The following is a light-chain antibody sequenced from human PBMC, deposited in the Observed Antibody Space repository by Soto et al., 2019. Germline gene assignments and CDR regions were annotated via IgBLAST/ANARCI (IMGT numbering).Light chain of an antibody. CDR2: TAS. V-gene: IGKV1-39*01. J-gene: IGKJ5*01. Sequence: IHMTQSPSSLSASVGYRVTITCRASQNIKNYLSWFQQKPGKAPNLLIYTASSLQSGVPSRFSGSGYGTDFTLTINGLQTEDLATYYCQQAASFPITFGQGTRLETK. CDR1: QNIKNY. CDR3: QQAASFPIT.